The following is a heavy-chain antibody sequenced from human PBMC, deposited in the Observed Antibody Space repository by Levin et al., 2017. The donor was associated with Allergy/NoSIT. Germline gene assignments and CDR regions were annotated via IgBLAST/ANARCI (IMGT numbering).Heavy chain of an antibody. Sequence: SCAASGFTFSSYAMHWVRQAPGKGLEWVAVISYDGSNKYYADSVKGRFTISRDNSKNTLYLQMNSLRAEDTAVYYCARDLDILTGYYSYYYYYGMDVWGQGTTVTVSS. V-gene: IGHV3-30*04. D-gene: IGHD3-9*01. CDR2: ISYDGSNK. J-gene: IGHJ6*02. CDR3: ARDLDILTGYYSYYYYYGMDV. CDR1: GFTFSSYA.